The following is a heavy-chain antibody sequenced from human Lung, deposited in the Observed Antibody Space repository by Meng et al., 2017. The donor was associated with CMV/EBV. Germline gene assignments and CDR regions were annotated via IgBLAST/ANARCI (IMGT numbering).Heavy chain of an antibody. D-gene: IGHD5-12*01. CDR1: GDSISTYY. J-gene: IGHJ6*02. CDR2: ISDSGST. Sequence: SCTVSGDSISTYYWNWLRQSPGKGLEWIGYISDSGSTNYNPSLKSRVAFSLDTSKNQFSLKLSSVTAADTAVYYCARFDIDVEGYYGMDVWGQGXTVTVSS. CDR3: ARFDIDVEGYYGMDV. V-gene: IGHV4-59*01.